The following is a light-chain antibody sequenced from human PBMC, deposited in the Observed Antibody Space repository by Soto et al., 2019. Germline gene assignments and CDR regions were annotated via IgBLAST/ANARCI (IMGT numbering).Light chain of an antibody. CDR1: RSNIGSNF. CDR3: SAWDDDLSGRI. J-gene: IGLJ2*01. CDR2: NSD. Sequence: QSVLTQPPSASGTPGQRVTISCSGSRSNIGSNFVNWYQQLPGTAPKLLIHNSDQRPSGVPDRFSGSKSDTSASLAISGLQFDDEADYYCSAWDDDLSGRIFGGGTKLTV. V-gene: IGLV1-44*01.